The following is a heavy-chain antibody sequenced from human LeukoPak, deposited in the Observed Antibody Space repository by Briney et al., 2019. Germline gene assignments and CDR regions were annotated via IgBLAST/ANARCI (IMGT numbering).Heavy chain of an antibody. CDR3: ARHSGTYVFEY. CDR1: GYSFTTYW. J-gene: IGHJ4*02. CDR2: VHPGDSAT. D-gene: IGHD3-16*01. V-gene: IGHV5-51*01. Sequence: GESLKISCKGSGYSFTTYWIGRVRQMPGKGLEWMGSVHPGDSATRYSPSFQGQVTISADKSIITAYLQWSSLKASDTAMYYCARHSGTYVFEYWGQGGLVTVSS.